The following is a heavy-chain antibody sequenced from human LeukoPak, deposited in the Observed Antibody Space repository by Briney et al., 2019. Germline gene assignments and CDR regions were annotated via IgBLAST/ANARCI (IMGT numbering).Heavy chain of an antibody. J-gene: IGHJ4*02. CDR3: ARQYTGSYLFFDY. V-gene: IGHV3-7*01. CDR1: GFTFSNYW. CDR2: IQRDGSEK. Sequence: GGSLRLSCTVSGFTFSNYWMSWVRQTPGKGLEWEANIQRDGSEKKYVDSVKGRFTISRDNAKNALYLEMTSLRAEDTAVYYCARQYTGSYLFFDYWGQGTQVTVSS. D-gene: IGHD1-26*01.